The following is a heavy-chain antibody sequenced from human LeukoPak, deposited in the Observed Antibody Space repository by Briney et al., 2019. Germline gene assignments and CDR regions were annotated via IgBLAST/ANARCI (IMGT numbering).Heavy chain of an antibody. V-gene: IGHV3-7*01. CDR2: IKEDGSEK. J-gene: IGHJ4*02. D-gene: IGHD3-22*01. CDR3: ARDSSGYQ. CDR1: GFTFR. Sequence: GGSLRLSCAASGFTFRMSWVLQAPGKGLEWVANIKEDGSEKYYGDSVKGRFTISRDNAKNSLYLEMNSLRVEDTAVYYCARDSSGYQWGQGTLVTVSS.